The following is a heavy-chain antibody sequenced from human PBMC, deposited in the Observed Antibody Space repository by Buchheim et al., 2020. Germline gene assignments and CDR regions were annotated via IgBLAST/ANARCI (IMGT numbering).Heavy chain of an antibody. CDR1: GYTFTGYY. V-gene: IGHV1-2*02. CDR3: AREKVPSSVDTAMVILWGGLGN. Sequence: QVQLVQSGAEVKKPGASVKVSCKASGYTFTGYYMHWVRQAPGQGLEWMGWINPNSGGTNYAQKFQGRVTMTRDTSISTAYMELSRLRSDDTAVYYCAREKVPSSVDTAMVILWGGLGNWGQGTL. CDR2: INPNSGGT. J-gene: IGHJ4*02. D-gene: IGHD5-18*01.